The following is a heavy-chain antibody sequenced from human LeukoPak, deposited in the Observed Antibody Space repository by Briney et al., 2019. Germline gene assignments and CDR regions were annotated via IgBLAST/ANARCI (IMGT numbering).Heavy chain of an antibody. CDR3: ARDCSGGSCYFDAFDI. CDR1: GFTFSSYE. D-gene: IGHD2-15*01. Sequence: GGSLRLSCAASGFTFSSYEMNWVRQAPGKGLEWVSYISSSGSTIYYADSVKGRFTISRDNAKNSLYLQMNSLRAEDTAVYYCARDCSGGSCYFDAFDIWGQGTMVTVSS. CDR2: ISSSGSTI. V-gene: IGHV3-48*03. J-gene: IGHJ3*02.